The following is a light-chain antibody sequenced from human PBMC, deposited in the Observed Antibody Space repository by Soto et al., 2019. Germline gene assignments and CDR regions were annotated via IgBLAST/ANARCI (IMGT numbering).Light chain of an antibody. Sequence: QSALTQPPSASGSPGQSVTISCTGTSSDDGGYNFVSWYQHFPGKAPKLIIYEVTKRPSGVPDRFSGSKSGNTASLTVSGLQTNDQPDSSRRSSGGTHNFVFGPRTKGTVL. CDR1: SSDDGGYNF. V-gene: IGLV2-8*01. CDR2: EVT. J-gene: IGLJ1*01. CDR3: RSSGGTHNFV.